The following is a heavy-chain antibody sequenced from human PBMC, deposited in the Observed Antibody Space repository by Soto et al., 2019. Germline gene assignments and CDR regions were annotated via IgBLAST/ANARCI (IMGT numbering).Heavy chain of an antibody. CDR3: ARGGWRQIDY. J-gene: IGHJ4*02. CDR1: GGSISSYY. V-gene: IGHV4-59*08. Sequence: PSETLSLTCTVSGGSISSYYWSWIRQPPGKGLEWIGYIYYSGSTNYNPSLKSRVTISVDTSKNQFSLKLSSVTAADTAVYYCARGGWRQIDYWGQGTMGTVSS. D-gene: IGHD3-3*01. CDR2: IYYSGST.